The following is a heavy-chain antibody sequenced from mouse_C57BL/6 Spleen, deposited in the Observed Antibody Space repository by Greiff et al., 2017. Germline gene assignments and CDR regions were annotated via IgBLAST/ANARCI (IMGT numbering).Heavy chain of an antibody. CDR1: GYTFTSYW. V-gene: IGHV1-50*01. D-gene: IGHD2-1*01. CDR2: IDPADSYT. CDR3: ARKGQGVRYFGY. J-gene: IGHJ2*01. Sequence: QVQLQQPGAELVKPGASVQLSCKASGYTFTSYWMQWVKQRPGQGLEWIGEIDPADSYTNYNQKFKGKATLTVDTSSSTAYMQLSSLTSEDSAVYYGARKGQGVRYFGYWGQGTTRTVSS.